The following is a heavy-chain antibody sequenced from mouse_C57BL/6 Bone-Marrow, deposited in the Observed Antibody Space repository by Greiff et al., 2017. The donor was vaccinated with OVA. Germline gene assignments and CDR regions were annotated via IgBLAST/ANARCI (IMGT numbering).Heavy chain of an antibody. Sequence: LVESGAELARPGASVKLSCKASGYTFTSYGISWVKQRTGQGLEWIGEIYPRSGNTYYNEKFKGKATLTADKSSSTAYMELRSLTSEDSAVYFCARSDGSMVFDYWGQGTTLTVSS. CDR2: IYPRSGNT. CDR1: GYTFTSYG. CDR3: ARSDGSMVFDY. J-gene: IGHJ2*01. D-gene: IGHD1-1*01. V-gene: IGHV1-81*01.